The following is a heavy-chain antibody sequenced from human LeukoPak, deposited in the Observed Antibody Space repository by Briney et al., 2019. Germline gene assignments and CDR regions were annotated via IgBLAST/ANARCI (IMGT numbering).Heavy chain of an antibody. D-gene: IGHD3-3*01. CDR3: AKRVYYDFWSGPNWFDP. CDR2: ISGSGGST. CDR1: GFTFSSYA. V-gene: IGHV3-23*01. Sequence: GGSLRLSCVASGFTFSSYAMSWVRQAPGKGLEWVSAISGSGGSTYYADSVKGRFTISRDNSKNTLYLQMNSLRAEDTAVYYCAKRVYYDFWSGPNWFDPWGQGTLVTVSS. J-gene: IGHJ5*02.